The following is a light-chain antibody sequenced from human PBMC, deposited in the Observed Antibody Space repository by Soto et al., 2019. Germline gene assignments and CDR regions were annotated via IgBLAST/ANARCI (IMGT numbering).Light chain of an antibody. V-gene: IGLV2-23*01. Sequence: QSVLTQPASVSGSPGQSITISCTGSSSDVGSYNLVSWYQQHPGKAPKLMIYEGTNRPSGVSNRFSGSKSGNTASLTISGLQAEDESHYYCSSYAGRVIFGGGTKLTVL. CDR1: SSDVGSYNL. CDR3: SSYAGRVI. J-gene: IGLJ2*01. CDR2: EGT.